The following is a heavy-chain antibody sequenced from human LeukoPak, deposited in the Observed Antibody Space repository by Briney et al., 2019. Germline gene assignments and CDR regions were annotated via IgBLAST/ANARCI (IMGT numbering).Heavy chain of an antibody. J-gene: IGHJ5*02. Sequence: PSETLSLTCAVYGGSFSGYYWSWIRQPPGKGLEWIGEINHSGSTNYNPSLKSRVTISVDTSKNQFSLKLSSVTAADTAVYYCARYYYGSGSYYNRFSPEVLVFDPWGQGTLVTVSS. CDR1: GGSFSGYY. CDR3: ARYYYGSGSYYNRFSPEVLVFDP. CDR2: INHSGST. D-gene: IGHD3-10*01. V-gene: IGHV4-34*01.